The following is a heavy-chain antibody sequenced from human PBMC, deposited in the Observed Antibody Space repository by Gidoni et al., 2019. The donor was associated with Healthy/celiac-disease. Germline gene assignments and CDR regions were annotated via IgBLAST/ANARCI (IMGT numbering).Heavy chain of an antibody. V-gene: IGHV1-69*06. J-gene: IGHJ3*02. CDR2: IIPIFGTA. CDR3: ASPRLGDAGLSNAFDI. D-gene: IGHD1-26*01. Sequence: QVQLVQSGAEVKTPGSSVKFSCKASGGTFTSYAISWVRQAPGQGLEWMGGIIPIFGTANYAQKFQGRVTITADKSTSTAYMELSSLRSEDTAVYYCASPRLGDAGLSNAFDIWGQGTMVTVSS. CDR1: GGTFTSYA.